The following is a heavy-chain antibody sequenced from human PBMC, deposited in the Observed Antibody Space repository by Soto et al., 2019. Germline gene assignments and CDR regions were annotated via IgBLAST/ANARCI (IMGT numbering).Heavy chain of an antibody. D-gene: IGHD3-22*01. CDR1: GFTFSSYG. J-gene: IGHJ4*02. Sequence: GGSLRLSCAASGFTFSSYGMHWVRQAPGKGLEWVAVIWYDGSNKYYADSVKGRFTISRDNSKNTLYLQMNSLRAEDTAVYYCARDPSSSGYYYWYFDYWGQGTLVTVSS. CDR2: IWYDGSNK. CDR3: ARDPSSSGYYYWYFDY. V-gene: IGHV3-33*01.